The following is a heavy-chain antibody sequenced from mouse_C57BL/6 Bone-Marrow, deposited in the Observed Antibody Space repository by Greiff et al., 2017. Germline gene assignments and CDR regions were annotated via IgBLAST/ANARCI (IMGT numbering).Heavy chain of an antibody. CDR1: GFNIKDDY. V-gene: IGHV14-4*01. Sequence: EVQGVESGAELVRPGASVKLSCTASGFNIKDDYMHWVKQRPEQGLEWIGWIDPENGDTEYASKFQGKATITADTSSNTAYLQLSSLTSEDTAVYYCTTPAYYYGSSHWYFDVWGTGTTVTVSS. CDR2: IDPENGDT. CDR3: TTPAYYYGSSHWYFDV. D-gene: IGHD1-1*01. J-gene: IGHJ1*03.